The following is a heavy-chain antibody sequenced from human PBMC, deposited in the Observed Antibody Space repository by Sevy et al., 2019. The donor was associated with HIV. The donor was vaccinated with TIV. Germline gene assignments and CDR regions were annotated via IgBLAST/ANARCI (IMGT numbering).Heavy chain of an antibody. CDR2: ISGSGGST. CDR1: GFTFSSYA. J-gene: IGHJ3*02. Sequence: GGSLRLSCAASGFTFSSYAMSWVRQAPGKGLEWVSAISGSGGSTYYADSVKGRFTISRDNSKNTLYLQMNSLRAEDTAVYYCAKGEYYDSSGYYYRGAFDIWGQGTKVTVSS. CDR3: AKGEYYDSSGYYYRGAFDI. D-gene: IGHD3-22*01. V-gene: IGHV3-23*01.